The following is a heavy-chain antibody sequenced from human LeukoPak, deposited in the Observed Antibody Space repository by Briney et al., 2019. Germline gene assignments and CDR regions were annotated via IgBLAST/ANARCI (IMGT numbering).Heavy chain of an antibody. J-gene: IGHJ4*02. D-gene: IGHD5-18*01. Sequence: SVKVSCKASGGTFSSYAISWVRQAPGQRLEWMGGIIPIFGTANYAQKFQSRITITADESTSTAFMELSSLRSEDTAVYYCARDANSAILDYWGEGTLGTVSS. V-gene: IGHV1-69*13. CDR2: IIPIFGTA. CDR3: ARDANSAILDY. CDR1: GGTFSSYA.